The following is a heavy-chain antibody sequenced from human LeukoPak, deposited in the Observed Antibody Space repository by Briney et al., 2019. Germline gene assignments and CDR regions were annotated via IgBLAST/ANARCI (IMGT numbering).Heavy chain of an antibody. Sequence: SVKVSCKASGGTFSSYAISWVRQAPGQGLEWMGGIIPIFGTANYAQKFQGRVTITTDGSTSTAYMELSSLRSEDTAVYYCARANWNGDYYYYMDVWGKGTTVTVSS. CDR3: ARANWNGDYYYYMDV. CDR2: IIPIFGTA. V-gene: IGHV1-69*05. J-gene: IGHJ6*03. D-gene: IGHD1-1*01. CDR1: GGTFSSYA.